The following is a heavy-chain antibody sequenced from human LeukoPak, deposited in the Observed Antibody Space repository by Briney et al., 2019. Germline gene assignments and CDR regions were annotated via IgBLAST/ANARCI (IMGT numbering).Heavy chain of an antibody. Sequence: PSETLSLTCAVYGGSFSGYYWSWIRQPPGKGLEWIGEINHSGSTNYNASLKSRVTISVDTSKNQFSLKLSSVTAADTAVYYCARSRPTGSWHGAFVDYWGQGTLVTVSS. CDR1: GGSFSGYY. CDR3: ARSRPTGSWHGAFVDY. D-gene: IGHD6-13*01. CDR2: INHSGST. J-gene: IGHJ4*02. V-gene: IGHV4-34*01.